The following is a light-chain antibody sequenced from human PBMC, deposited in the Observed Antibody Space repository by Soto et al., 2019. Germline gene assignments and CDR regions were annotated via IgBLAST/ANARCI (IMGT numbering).Light chain of an antibody. Sequence: QSVLTQPASVSGSPGQSITISCTGTSSDVGGYNYVSWYQQHPGKAPKLMIYDVSNRPSGVSNRFSGSKSGNTASLTISGLQAGDEADYYCSSYTSSSTSGYVFGTGTKVTVL. CDR2: DVS. J-gene: IGLJ1*01. CDR3: SSYTSSSTSGYV. CDR1: SSDVGGYNY. V-gene: IGLV2-14*01.